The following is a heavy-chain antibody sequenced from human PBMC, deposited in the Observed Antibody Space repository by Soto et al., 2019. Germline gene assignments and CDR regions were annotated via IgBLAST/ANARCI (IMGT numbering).Heavy chain of an antibody. CDR2: ISGSGDST. J-gene: IGHJ6*03. CDR3: AKVASGSSWYAYYYMDV. Sequence: GGSLRLSCAASGFTFSSYAMSWVRQAPGKGLEWVSTISGSGDSTYYADSVKGRFTISRDNSKNTLYLQMNSLRAEDTAVYYCAKVASGSSWYAYYYMDVWGKGTTVTVSS. V-gene: IGHV3-23*01. D-gene: IGHD6-13*01. CDR1: GFTFSSYA.